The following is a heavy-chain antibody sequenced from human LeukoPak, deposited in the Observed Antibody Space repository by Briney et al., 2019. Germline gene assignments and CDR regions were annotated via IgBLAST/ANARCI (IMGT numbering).Heavy chain of an antibody. CDR2: IIPIFGTA. CDR3: ARVAVYGETTFDY. D-gene: IGHD1-14*01. V-gene: IGHV1-69*13. J-gene: IGHJ4*02. Sequence: ASVKVSCKASGYTFTGYYMHWVRQAPGQGLEWMGGIIPIFGTANYAQKFQGRVTITADESTSTAYMELSSLRSEDTAVYYCARVAVYGETTFDYWGQGTLVTVSS. CDR1: GYTFTGYY.